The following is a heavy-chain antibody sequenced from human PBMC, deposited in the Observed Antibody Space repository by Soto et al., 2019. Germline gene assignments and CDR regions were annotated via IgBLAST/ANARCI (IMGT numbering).Heavy chain of an antibody. CDR3: ARHITVAGTFLDY. J-gene: IGHJ4*02. CDR2: INAGNGNT. D-gene: IGHD6-19*01. CDR1: GYTFTSYA. V-gene: IGHV1-3*01. Sequence: ASVKVSCKASGYTFTSYAMHWVRQAPGQRLEWMGWINAGNGNTKYSQKFQGRVTITRDTSASTAYMELSSLRPEDTAVYYCARHITVAGTFLDYWGQGTLVTVSS.